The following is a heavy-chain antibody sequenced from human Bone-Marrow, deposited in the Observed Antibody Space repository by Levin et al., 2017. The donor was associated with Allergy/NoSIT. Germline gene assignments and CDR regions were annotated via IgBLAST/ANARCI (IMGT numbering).Heavy chain of an antibody. CDR3: ARIFGSNYDSRVYFDS. CDR1: GDSISTYY. D-gene: IGHD3-22*01. V-gene: IGHV4-59*01. CDR2: IYYTGST. Sequence: SETLSLTCTVSGDSISTYYWSWIRQPPGKGLEWIAYIYYTGSTNYNPSLKSRVTMSVDTSKNQFSLRLISVTAADTAVYYCARIFGSNYDSRVYFDSWGQGTLVTVSS. J-gene: IGHJ4*02.